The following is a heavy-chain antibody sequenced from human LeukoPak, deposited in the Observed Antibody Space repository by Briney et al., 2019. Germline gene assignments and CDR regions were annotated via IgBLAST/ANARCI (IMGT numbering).Heavy chain of an antibody. J-gene: IGHJ4*02. Sequence: GGSLRLSCAASRFAFSTYWMSWVRQAPGKGLEWVANIKEDGSEKYYVDSVKGRFTISRDNAKNTLFLQMSSLRAEDTALYYCAREVAATGRYFEYWGQGTLVTVSS. CDR1: RFAFSTYW. V-gene: IGHV3-7*04. CDR2: IKEDGSEK. CDR3: AREVAATGRYFEY. D-gene: IGHD5-12*01.